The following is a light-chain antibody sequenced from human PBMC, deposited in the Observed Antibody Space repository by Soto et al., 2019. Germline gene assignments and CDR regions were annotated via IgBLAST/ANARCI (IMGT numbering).Light chain of an antibody. CDR3: QQYNNWPRT. CDR1: QSVNGN. CDR2: GTS. J-gene: IGKJ1*01. Sequence: EIVMTQSPATLSVSPGESATLSCRASQSVNGNLAWYQQKPGQAPRLFIYGTSTRGTGVPARFSGSGSATEFTLTISSLQSEEFAVYYCQQYNNWPRTFGQGTKVEIK. V-gene: IGKV3-15*01.